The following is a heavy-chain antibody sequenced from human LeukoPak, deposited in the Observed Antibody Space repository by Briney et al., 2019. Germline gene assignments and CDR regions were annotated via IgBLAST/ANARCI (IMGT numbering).Heavy chain of an antibody. D-gene: IGHD6-6*01. CDR3: ARGDSSSWGGLH. J-gene: IGHJ4*02. CDR2: IYSGGST. CDR1: GLSVSSNF. V-gene: IGHV3-53*01. Sequence: GGPLRLSCAATGLSVSSNFMSWVRQAPGKGLEWVSVIYSGGSTYYADSVKGRFTISRDNSKNTLYLQMNSLRAEDTAVYYCARGDSSSWGGLHWGQGTLVTVSS.